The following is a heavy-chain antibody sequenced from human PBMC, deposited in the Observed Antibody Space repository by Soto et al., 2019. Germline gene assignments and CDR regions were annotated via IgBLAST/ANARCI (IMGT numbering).Heavy chain of an antibody. CDR3: ARSFTKSRRGGVAFDY. V-gene: IGHV1-69*01. CDR2: IVPIDGST. J-gene: IGHJ4*02. D-gene: IGHD3-3*01. Sequence: QVQLVQSGAEVKKPGSSVKVSCTTSGGTISSFGMHWVRQAPGQGLEWLGGIVPIDGSTKYAEKFQGRVTITADASTSTVYMDLSSLRSEDTAVYYCARSFTKSRRGGVAFDYWGQGTLLTVSP. CDR1: GGTISSFG.